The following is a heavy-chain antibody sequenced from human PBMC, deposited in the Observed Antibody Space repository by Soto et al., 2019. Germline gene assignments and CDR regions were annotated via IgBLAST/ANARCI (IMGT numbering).Heavy chain of an antibody. CDR1: GGSCSGYY. D-gene: IGHD6-19*01. CDR3: ARGAVAGILDY. CDR2: INHSGST. Sequence: QVQLQQWGAGLLKPSETLSLTCAVDGGSCSGYYWSWIRQPPGKGLEWIGEINHSGSTNYNPSLKSRVTISGDTSKHRFSLKLSSVTAADTAVYYCARGAVAGILDYWGPGTLVTVSS. J-gene: IGHJ4*02. V-gene: IGHV4-34*01.